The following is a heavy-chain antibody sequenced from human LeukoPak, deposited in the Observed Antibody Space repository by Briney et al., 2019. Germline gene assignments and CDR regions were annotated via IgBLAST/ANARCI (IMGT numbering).Heavy chain of an antibody. Sequence: GGSLRLSCAASGFTFSSYSMNWVRQAPGKGLEWVSSISSSSSYIYYADSVKGRFTISRDNAKNSLYLQMNSLRAEDTAVYYCARDGGHGGYYGMDVWGQGTLVTVSS. CDR3: ARDGGHGGYYGMDV. CDR2: ISSSSSYI. D-gene: IGHD4-23*01. V-gene: IGHV3-21*01. J-gene: IGHJ6*02. CDR1: GFTFSSYS.